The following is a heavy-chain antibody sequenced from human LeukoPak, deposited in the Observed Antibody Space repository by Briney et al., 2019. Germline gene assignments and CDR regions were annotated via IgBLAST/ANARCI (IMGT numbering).Heavy chain of an antibody. D-gene: IGHD1-26*01. CDR1: GYNFTNYW. V-gene: IGHV5-51*01. CDR2: FNPGDSDI. Sequence: GEPLQTSCKGSGYNFTNYWIALVRQMPGKGLEWVGIFNPGDSDIRYSPSFQGPITIHADKTLSPAYLQWITLKASDTAWYYCARRVQYSGIYCLDYWGQGTLVTVSS. CDR3: ARRVQYSGIYCLDY. J-gene: IGHJ4*02.